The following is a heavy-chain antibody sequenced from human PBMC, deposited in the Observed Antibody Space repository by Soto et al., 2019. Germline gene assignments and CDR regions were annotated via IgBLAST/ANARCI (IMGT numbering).Heavy chain of an antibody. J-gene: IGHJ4*02. CDR3: ARGLDIVVVPAQAGHYFDY. D-gene: IGHD2-2*03. CDR1: GGSFSGYY. Sequence: SETLSLTCAVYGGSFSGYYWSWIRQPPGKGLEWIGEINHSGSTNYNPSLKSRVTISVDTSKNQFSLKLSSVTAADTAVYYCARGLDIVVVPAQAGHYFDYWGQGTLVTVSS. CDR2: INHSGST. V-gene: IGHV4-34*01.